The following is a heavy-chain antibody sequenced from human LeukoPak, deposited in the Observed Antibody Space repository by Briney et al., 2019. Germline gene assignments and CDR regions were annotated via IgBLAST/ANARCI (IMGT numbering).Heavy chain of an antibody. CDR3: AKDTVPLGSSSWEDYFDY. V-gene: IGHV3-23*01. J-gene: IGHJ4*02. D-gene: IGHD6-13*01. CDR1: GFTFSSYE. Sequence: GGSLRLSCAASGFTFSSYEMNWVRQAPGKGLEWVSTISGSGGSTYYADSVKGRFTISRDNSKNTLYLQMNSLRAEDTAVYYCAKDTVPLGSSSWEDYFDYWGQGTLVTVSS. CDR2: ISGSGGST.